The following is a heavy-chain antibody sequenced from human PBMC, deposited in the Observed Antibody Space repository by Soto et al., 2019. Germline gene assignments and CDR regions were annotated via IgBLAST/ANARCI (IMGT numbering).Heavy chain of an antibody. V-gene: IGHV3-33*01. Sequence: PGGALRLSCAASGFPFSDYAFHWVRQPPGKGLEWVAVLSYDGSNKYYADFVKGRFTISRDNAKNMLYLHLSTLRAEDTAVYYCARGQLVNPGYYYGMDIWGQGTTVTVSS. CDR1: GFPFSDYA. D-gene: IGHD3-22*01. CDR2: LSYDGSNK. J-gene: IGHJ6*02. CDR3: ARGQLVNPGYYYGMDI.